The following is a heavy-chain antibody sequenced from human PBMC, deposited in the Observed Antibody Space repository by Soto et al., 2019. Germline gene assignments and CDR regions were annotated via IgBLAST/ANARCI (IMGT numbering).Heavy chain of an antibody. J-gene: IGHJ4*02. Sequence: SETLSLTCTVSGGSISSSSYYWGWIRQPPGKGLEWIGSIYYSGSTYYNPSLKSRVTISVDTSKNQFSLKLSSVTAADTAVYHSARLRYFDWFAVDYWGQGTLVTVSS. D-gene: IGHD3-9*01. CDR1: GGSISSSSYY. V-gene: IGHV4-39*01. CDR3: ARLRYFDWFAVDY. CDR2: IYYSGST.